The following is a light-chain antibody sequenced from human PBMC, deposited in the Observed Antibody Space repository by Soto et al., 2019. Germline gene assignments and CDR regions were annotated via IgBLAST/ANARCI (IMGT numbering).Light chain of an antibody. CDR2: AAS. CDR3: RHYINSQWT. J-gene: IGKJ1*01. V-gene: IGKV3-20*01. Sequence: EIVLTQSPGTLSLSPGERATLSCRPSQSVSSTYLDWYQQKPGQAPRLLIYAASSRATGIPDRFSGGASATDFTLTISRLEPEDFALYSCRHYINSQWTFGQGTKLEIK. CDR1: QSVSSTY.